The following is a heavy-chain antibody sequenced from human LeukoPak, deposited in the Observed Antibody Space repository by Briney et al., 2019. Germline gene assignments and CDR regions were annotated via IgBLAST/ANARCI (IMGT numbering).Heavy chain of an antibody. CDR3: AKEKGRRAAYYFDY. CDR1: GFTFSSYS. D-gene: IGHD5-24*01. V-gene: IGHV3-21*04. CDR2: ISSSSSYI. J-gene: IGHJ4*02. Sequence: GGSLRLSCAASGFTFSSYSMNWVRQAPGKGLEWVSSISSSSSYIYYADSVKGRFTISRDNSKNSLYLQMNSLRTEDTALYYCAKEKGRRAAYYFDYWGQGTLVTVSS.